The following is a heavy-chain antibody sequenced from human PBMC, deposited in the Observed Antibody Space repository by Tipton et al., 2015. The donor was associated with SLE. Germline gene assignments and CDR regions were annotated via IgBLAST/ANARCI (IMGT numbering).Heavy chain of an antibody. CDR2: THTSGST. Sequence: TLSLTCKVSGGSISNYYWSWIRLTSGERLEWIGYTHTSGSTNYNPSLKSRVSISVDTSKNQVSLKLTSVTAADTGVYYCVSGGYYASGSYYGGWFDPWGQGTLVTVSS. D-gene: IGHD3-10*01. CDR3: VSGGYYASGSYYGGWFDP. V-gene: IGHV4-4*08. J-gene: IGHJ5*02. CDR1: GGSISNYY.